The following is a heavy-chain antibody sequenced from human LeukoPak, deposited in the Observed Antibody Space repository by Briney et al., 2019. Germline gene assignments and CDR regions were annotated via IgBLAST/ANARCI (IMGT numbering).Heavy chain of an antibody. CDR1: GFTFSSYG. V-gene: IGHV3-33*01. J-gene: IGHJ6*02. CDR3: GRGYYGDYGYGMDV. CDR2: IWYDGSNK. D-gene: IGHD4-17*01. Sequence: RSLRLSCAASGFTFSSYGIHWVRQAPGKGLEWVAVIWYDGSNKYYADSVKGRFTISRDNSKNTLYLQMNSLRAEATAVYYCGRGYYGDYGYGMDVWGQGTTVTVSS.